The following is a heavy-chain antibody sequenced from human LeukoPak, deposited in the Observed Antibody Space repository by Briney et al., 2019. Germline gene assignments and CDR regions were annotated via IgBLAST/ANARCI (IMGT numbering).Heavy chain of an antibody. Sequence: PGGSLRLSCAASGFTFSSYAMSWVRQAPGKGLEWVSAISGSGGSTYYADSVKGRVTISRDNSKNTLYLQMNSLRAEDTAVYYCAKNPGSHRSSGWYNYWGQGTLVTVSS. V-gene: IGHV3-23*01. J-gene: IGHJ4*02. CDR3: AKNPGSHRSSGWYNY. D-gene: IGHD6-19*01. CDR1: GFTFSSYA. CDR2: ISGSGGST.